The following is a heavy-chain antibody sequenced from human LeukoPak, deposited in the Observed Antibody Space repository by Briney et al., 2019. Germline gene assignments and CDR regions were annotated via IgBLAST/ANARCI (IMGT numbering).Heavy chain of an antibody. CDR2: INSDGSST. CDR1: GHTFSSYW. CDR3: ASPYLGDYGGYFHH. D-gene: IGHD4-17*01. V-gene: IGHV3-74*01. Sequence: PGGSLRLSCAASGHTFSSYWMHWVRQAPGKGLVWVSRINSDGSSTSYADSVKGRFTISRDNAKNTLYLQMNSLRAEDTAVYYCASPYLGDYGGYFHHWGQGTLVTVSS. J-gene: IGHJ1*01.